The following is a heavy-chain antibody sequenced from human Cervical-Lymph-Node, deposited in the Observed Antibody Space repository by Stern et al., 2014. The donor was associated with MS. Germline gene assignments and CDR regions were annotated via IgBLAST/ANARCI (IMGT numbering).Heavy chain of an antibody. D-gene: IGHD2-15*01. Sequence: QVQLVQSGAEAKTFGASVKVSFKASGYSFTSYGISWVRQAPGQGLEWLGWISVYNGNPNYAQKLQGRVPMTTDTSTSTAYMELRSLRSDDTAVYYCARGLLGSENAFDIWGQGTMVTVSS. V-gene: IGHV1-18*01. CDR3: ARGLLGSENAFDI. J-gene: IGHJ3*02. CDR1: GYSFTSYG. CDR2: ISVYNGNP.